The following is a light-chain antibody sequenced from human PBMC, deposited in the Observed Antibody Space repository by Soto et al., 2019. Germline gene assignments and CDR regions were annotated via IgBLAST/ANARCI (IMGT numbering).Light chain of an antibody. CDR2: ASH. Sequence: DIQMTQSPSSVSAPVGDRVIINCRASQDIRSNLAWYQQRPGKAHRLLIYASHSLQSGVQSRFSGSGSGTDFTLKIRGLQPEDFGTYYCKQAATLSITFGQGTRLEIK. J-gene: IGKJ5*01. CDR3: KQAATLSIT. V-gene: IGKV1-12*01. CDR1: QDIRSN.